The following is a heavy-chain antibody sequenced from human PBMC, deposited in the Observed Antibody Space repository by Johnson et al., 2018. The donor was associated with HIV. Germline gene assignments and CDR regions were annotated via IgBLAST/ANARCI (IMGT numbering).Heavy chain of an antibody. J-gene: IGHJ3*02. CDR3: AKDYYGSGSKHDAFDI. V-gene: IGHV3-11*04. D-gene: IGHD3-10*01. Sequence: QVQLVESGGGLVKPGGSLRLSCAASGFTFSDYYMTWVRQAPGKGLEWISYISNSGTATYYADSVKGRFTISRDNSKNTLYLQMNSLRAEDTAVYYCAKDYYGSGSKHDAFDIWGQGTMVTVSS. CDR2: ISNSGTAT. CDR1: GFTFSDYY.